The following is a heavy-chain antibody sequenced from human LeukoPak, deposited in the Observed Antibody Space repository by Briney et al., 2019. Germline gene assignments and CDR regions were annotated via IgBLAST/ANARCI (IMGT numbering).Heavy chain of an antibody. CDR1: GGPVTEYY. D-gene: IGHD4-11*01. CDR3: ARGDSVNYRGLYYYYYMDV. J-gene: IGHJ6*03. V-gene: IGHV4-59*02. CDR2: TYHTGST. Sequence: SETLSLTCSVSGGPVTEYYWSWIRQPPGKGLEWIGYTYHTGSTNYSPSLKSRVTMSVDASRNQFSLKLVSVTAADTATYYCARGDSVNYRGLYYYYYMDVWGKGTTVTVSS.